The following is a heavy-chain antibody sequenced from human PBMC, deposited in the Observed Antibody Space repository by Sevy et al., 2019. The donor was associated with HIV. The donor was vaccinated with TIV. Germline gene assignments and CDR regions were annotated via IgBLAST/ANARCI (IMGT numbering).Heavy chain of an antibody. D-gene: IGHD3-22*01. CDR2: IYPGDSDT. Sequence: GESLKISCKGSGYSFTNYWIGWVRQMPGKGLEWMGMIYPGDSDTRYSPSFQGQVTISANKSISTAYLQWSSLKASDTAMYYCARRGYHDSSGYYTYGMDVWGQGTTVTVSS. CDR3: ARRGYHDSSGYYTYGMDV. V-gene: IGHV5-51*01. J-gene: IGHJ6*02. CDR1: GYSFTNYW.